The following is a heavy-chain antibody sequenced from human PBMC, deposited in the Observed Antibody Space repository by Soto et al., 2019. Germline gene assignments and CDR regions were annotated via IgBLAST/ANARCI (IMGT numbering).Heavy chain of an antibody. CDR1: GFTFSDYY. J-gene: IGHJ4*02. D-gene: IGHD1-26*01. CDR3: ARDLPSTDSGSYYGPRTNPGDY. CDR2: ISSSSSYT. V-gene: IGHV3-11*05. Sequence: PGGSLRLSCAASGFTFSDYYMSWIRQAPGKGLEWVSYISSSSSYTNYADSVKGRFTISRDNAKNSLYLQMNSLRAEDTAVYYCARDLPSTDSGSYYGPRTNPGDYWGQGTLVTVSS.